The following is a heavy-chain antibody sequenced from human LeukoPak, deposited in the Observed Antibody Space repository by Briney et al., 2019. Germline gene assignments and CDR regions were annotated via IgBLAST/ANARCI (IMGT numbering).Heavy chain of an antibody. V-gene: IGHV3-48*03. D-gene: IGHD3-9*01. CDR2: ISSSGGTI. CDR1: GFTFSTYE. CDR3: ARDLDYAFDI. J-gene: IGHJ3*02. Sequence: GGSLRLSCAASGFTFSTYEMSWVRQAPGAGLEWVSYISSSGGTIYYADSVKGRFTISRDNAKNSLYLQMNSLTDEDTAVYYCARDLDYAFDIWGQGTMVTVFS.